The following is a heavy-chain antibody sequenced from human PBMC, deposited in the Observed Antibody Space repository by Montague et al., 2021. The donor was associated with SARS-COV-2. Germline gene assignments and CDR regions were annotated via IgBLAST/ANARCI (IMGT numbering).Heavy chain of an antibody. CDR3: GRGVRYFGSGGWSFYYYGVDV. J-gene: IGHJ6*02. D-gene: IGHD3-10*01. Sequence: SLRLSCAASGFTFSQYDMHWVRQVTGKGLEWVSGIGKAGDTHYPGTVKGRFIISREDAKNSFYLQMNSLRAGDTAVYYCGRGVRYFGSGGWSFYYYGVDVWGQGTTVTASS. CDR1: GFTFSQYD. V-gene: IGHV3-13*01. CDR2: IGKAGDT.